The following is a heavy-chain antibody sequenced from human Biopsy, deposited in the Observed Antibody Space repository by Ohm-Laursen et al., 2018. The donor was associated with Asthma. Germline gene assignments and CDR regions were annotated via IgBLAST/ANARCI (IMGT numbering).Heavy chain of an antibody. CDR3: AKDVFPGWELRRGPDY. CDR1: EFTSSNYG. V-gene: IGHV3-30*18. Sequence: SLRLSCAAPEFTSSNYGMHWVRQAPGKGLDWVAVISFDGSNKNYTDSVKGRFTISRDNSRNTLHLQMNSLRAEDTAVYYCAKDVFPGWELRRGPDYWGQGTLVTVSS. CDR2: ISFDGSNK. J-gene: IGHJ4*02. D-gene: IGHD1-26*01.